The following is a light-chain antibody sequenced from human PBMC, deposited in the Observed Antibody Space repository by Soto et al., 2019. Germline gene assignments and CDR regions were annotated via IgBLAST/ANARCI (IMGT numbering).Light chain of an antibody. J-gene: IGKJ4*01. V-gene: IGKV1-27*01. CDR1: QDISNS. CDR2: ATS. Sequence: DIQMTQSPSSLSASVGDRVTITCRASQDISNSLAWYQQKPGKVPKVLIYATSILQSGVPARFSGSGSGTDFTLTISSLQPEDVASYYCQNYNSAPLTFGGGTKAEI. CDR3: QNYNSAPLT.